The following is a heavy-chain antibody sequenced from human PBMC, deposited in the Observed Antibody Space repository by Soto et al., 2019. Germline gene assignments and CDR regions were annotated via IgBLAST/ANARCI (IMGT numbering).Heavy chain of an antibody. CDR2: IRGYNGDT. CDR3: ASGRHRKTDY. D-gene: IGHD4-17*01. CDR1: GYTFINFG. V-gene: IGHV1-18*04. J-gene: IGHJ4*02. Sequence: ASVKVSCKTSGYTFINFGITWVRQAPGQGLEWVGKIRGYNGDTNYAPKLQGRVTMTTDTSTSTAYLELKTLRSDDTAVYYCASGRHRKTDYWGQGTLVTVSS.